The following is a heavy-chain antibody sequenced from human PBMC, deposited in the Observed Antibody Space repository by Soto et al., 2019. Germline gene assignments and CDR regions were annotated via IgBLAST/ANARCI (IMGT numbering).Heavy chain of an antibody. V-gene: IGHV1-69*01. J-gene: IGHJ6*02. D-gene: IGHD6-19*01. CDR2: IIPIFGKV. Sequence: QVQLLQSGAEVKKPGSSVRVSCEASGGTFRTYAISWVRQAPGQGLEWMGEIIPIFGKVNYAQKFQGRVTITVDESTTTVYMDLRSLTSEDTDVYYCAKGAVAGTPTSYYYYAMDVWGQGTTVTVS. CDR3: AKGAVAGTPTSYYYYAMDV. CDR1: GGTFRTYA.